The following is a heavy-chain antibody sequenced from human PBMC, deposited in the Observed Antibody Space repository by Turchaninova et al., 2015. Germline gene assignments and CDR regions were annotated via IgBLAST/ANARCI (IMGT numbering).Heavy chain of an antibody. J-gene: IGHJ4*02. CDR3: TADVPGGGYPLDF. D-gene: IGHD1-26*01. CDR2: LKSKADGETT. CDR1: GFTFRSAW. Sequence: EVQLVESGGGLIKPGESLRLSCAASGFTFRSAWLLWVRQAPGMGLECFGRLKSKADGETTDYAAPVKGRFTISRDDSRSTLYLQMNTLSTEDTAVYYCTADVPGGGYPLDFWGQGIEVTVSS. V-gene: IGHV3-15*01.